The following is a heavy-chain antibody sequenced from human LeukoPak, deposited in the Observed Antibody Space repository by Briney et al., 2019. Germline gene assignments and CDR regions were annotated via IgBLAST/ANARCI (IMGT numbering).Heavy chain of an antibody. CDR3: ARDGYGYNYMDV. Sequence: PGGCLRLSCAASGFTVSTNFMSWVRQAPGKGLEWVAVLYSGGTTYYADSVRGRFTISRDNSKNTLYLQMNSLRAEDTAVYYCARDGYGYNYMDVWGKGTTVTVSS. J-gene: IGHJ6*03. V-gene: IGHV3-53*01. CDR1: GFTVSTNF. CDR2: LYSGGTT. D-gene: IGHD4-17*01.